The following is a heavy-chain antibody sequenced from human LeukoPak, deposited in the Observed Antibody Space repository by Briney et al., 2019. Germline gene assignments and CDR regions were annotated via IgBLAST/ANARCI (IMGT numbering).Heavy chain of an antibody. CDR2: ISNSGANT. J-gene: IGHJ4*02. D-gene: IGHD5-18*01. CDR1: GFTFSSYA. CDR3: AQDGTWIQLWLPN. V-gene: IGHV3-23*01. Sequence: GGSLRLSCVVSGFTFSSYAMSWVRQAPGKGLEWVSGISNSGANTYYADSVKGRFTISRDDSKNTLFLQMNGLRAEDTAVYYCAQDGTWIQLWLPNWGQGGMVTVSS.